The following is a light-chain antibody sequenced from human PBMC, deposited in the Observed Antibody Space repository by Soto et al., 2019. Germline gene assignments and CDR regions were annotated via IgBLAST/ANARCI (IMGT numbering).Light chain of an antibody. CDR3: SSYTSSIYV. Sequence: QSALTQPASVSGSPGQSITISCTGTSSDVGGYNYVSWYQQHQGKAPKLMIYDVSNRPSGVSNRFSGSKSGNTASLTISGLQAEDEADYYCSSYTSSIYVFGTGTKLTVL. CDR2: DVS. CDR1: SSDVGGYNY. J-gene: IGLJ1*01. V-gene: IGLV2-14*01.